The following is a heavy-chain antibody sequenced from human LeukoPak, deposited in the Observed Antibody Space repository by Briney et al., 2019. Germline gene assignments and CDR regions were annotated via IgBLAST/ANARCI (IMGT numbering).Heavy chain of an antibody. CDR3: ARVAAAGIYYYYYMDV. D-gene: IGHD6-13*01. CDR1: GFTFSSYG. V-gene: IGHV3-7*01. J-gene: IGHJ6*03. CDR2: IKQDGSEK. Sequence: AGGSLRFSCAASGFTFSSYGMSWVGQAPGKGLEGVANIKQDGSEKYYVDSGKGRFTISRDNANNSLYLQMNSLRAEDTAVYYCARVAAAGIYYYYYMDVWGKGTTVTVSS.